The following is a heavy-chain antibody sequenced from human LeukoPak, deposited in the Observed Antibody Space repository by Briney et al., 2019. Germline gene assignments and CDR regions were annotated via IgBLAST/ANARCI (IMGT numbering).Heavy chain of an antibody. Sequence: PSGTLSLTCTVSGGSISSGDYYWSWIRQPPGKGLEWIGYIYYGGSTYYNPSLKSRVTISVDTSKNQFSLKLSSVTAADTAVYYCARDSRFLTGYYNYWGQGTLVTVSS. CDR3: ARDSRFLTGYYNY. V-gene: IGHV4-30-4*01. CDR2: IYYGGST. D-gene: IGHD3-9*01. J-gene: IGHJ4*02. CDR1: GGSISSGDYY.